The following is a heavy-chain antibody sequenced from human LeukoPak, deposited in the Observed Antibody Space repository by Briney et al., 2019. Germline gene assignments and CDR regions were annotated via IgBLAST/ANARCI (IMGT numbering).Heavy chain of an antibody. J-gene: IGHJ4*02. Sequence: GGSLRLSCAASGFTFSSYWMSWVRQAPGKGLEWVGNINQDGSEKFYVDSVKGRFTISRDNAKNSLYLQMNSLRAEDTAVYYCARVHSGSYYWGQGTLVTVST. D-gene: IGHD1-26*01. V-gene: IGHV3-7*01. CDR3: ARVHSGSYY. CDR2: INQDGSEK. CDR1: GFTFSSYW.